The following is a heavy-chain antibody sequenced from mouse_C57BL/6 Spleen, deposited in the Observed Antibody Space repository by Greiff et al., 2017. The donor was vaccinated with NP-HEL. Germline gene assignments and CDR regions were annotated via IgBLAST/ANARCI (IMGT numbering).Heavy chain of an antibody. CDR2: ISSGGDYI. Sequence: EVKLVESGEGLVKPGGSLKLSCAASGFTFSSYAMSWVRQTPEKRLEWVAYISSGGDYIYYADTVKGRFTISRDNARNTLYLQMSSLKSEDTAMYYCTRADYDGYYFDYWGQGTTLTVSS. CDR3: TRADYDGYYFDY. D-gene: IGHD2-4*01. V-gene: IGHV5-9-1*02. J-gene: IGHJ2*01. CDR1: GFTFSSYA.